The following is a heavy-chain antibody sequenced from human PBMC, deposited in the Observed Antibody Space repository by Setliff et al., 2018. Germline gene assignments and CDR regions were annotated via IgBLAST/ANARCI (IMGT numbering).Heavy chain of an antibody. V-gene: IGHV3-20*04. D-gene: IGHD6-25*01. Sequence: PGGSLRLSCAASGFTFDDCGMNWVRQAPGKGLEWISGINWNGAGTGYSDSVRGRFTISRDNAKNALFLQMNSLGVDETAVYYCARSPANGGHDAFDIWGQGTMVTVSS. J-gene: IGHJ3*02. CDR1: GFTFDDCG. CDR3: ARSPANGGHDAFDI. CDR2: INWNGAGT.